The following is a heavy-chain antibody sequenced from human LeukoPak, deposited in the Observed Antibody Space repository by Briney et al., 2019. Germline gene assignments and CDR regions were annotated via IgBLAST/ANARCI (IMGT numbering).Heavy chain of an antibody. CDR1: GFTFSTYS. CDR2: INNSSIYI. D-gene: IGHD3-10*01. Sequence: GGSLRLSCAASGFTFSTYSMNWVRQAPGKGLEWVLSINNSSIYIYHADSEKGRFTISRDNAKNSLSLQMSSLRAEDTAVYYCARDLYGSGGDAFDMWGQGTMVTVSS. V-gene: IGHV3-21*01. J-gene: IGHJ3*02. CDR3: ARDLYGSGGDAFDM.